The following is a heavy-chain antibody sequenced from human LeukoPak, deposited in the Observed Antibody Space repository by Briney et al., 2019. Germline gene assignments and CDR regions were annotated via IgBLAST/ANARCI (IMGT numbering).Heavy chain of an antibody. CDR2: INPSGGIT. D-gene: IGHD3-22*01. CDR1: GYTFTSYY. CDR3: ARSYYDTSGYQIDY. V-gene: IGHV1-46*01. Sequence: ASVKVSCKAAGYTFTSYYKHWVRQAPGQGLEWMGIINPSGGITSYAQKFQGRVTMTRDTSTSTVSMELSSLRFEDTALYYCARSYYDTSGYQIDYWGQGTLVTVSS. J-gene: IGHJ4*02.